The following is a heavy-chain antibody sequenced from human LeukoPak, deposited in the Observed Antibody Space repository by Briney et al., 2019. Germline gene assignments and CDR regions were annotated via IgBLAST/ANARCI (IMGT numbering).Heavy chain of an antibody. Sequence: ASVKVSCKASGYTFTGYYMHWVRQAPGQGLEWMGWINPSGGDTIYAQKFQGRVTMTRDMSTRTAFMELSSLRSEDTAVYFCARDHSTVRGYYGSGTFDTSYMDVWGKGTTVTVSS. CDR2: INPSGGDT. CDR3: ARDHSTVRGYYGSGTFDTSYMDV. D-gene: IGHD3-10*01. V-gene: IGHV1-46*01. J-gene: IGHJ6*03. CDR1: GYTFTGYY.